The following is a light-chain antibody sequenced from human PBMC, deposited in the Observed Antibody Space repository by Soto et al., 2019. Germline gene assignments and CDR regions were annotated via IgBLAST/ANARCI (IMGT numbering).Light chain of an antibody. V-gene: IGKV3-11*01. CDR3: QQRSNWPGFT. Sequence: EVVMTQSPATLSVSPRERATLSCRASQRVSRNLAWYQQKPGQAPRLLIYSASTRATGVPARFSGSGSGTDFTLTISSLEPEDFAVYYCQQRSNWPGFTFGPGTKVDIK. CDR1: QRVSRN. CDR2: SAS. J-gene: IGKJ3*01.